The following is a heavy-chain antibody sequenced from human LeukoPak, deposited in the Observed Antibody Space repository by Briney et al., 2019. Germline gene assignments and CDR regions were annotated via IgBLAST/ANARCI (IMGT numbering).Heavy chain of an antibody. CDR3: ARAYRFGELLRNYYYYYGMDV. D-gene: IGHD3-10*01. CDR2: ITGNGDTT. CDR1: GFTFSNYD. Sequence: GGSLRLSCAASGFTFSNYDISWVRQAPGKGLEWVSAITGNGDTTYYADSVKGLFTISRDNSKNTLYLQMGSLRAEDMAVYYRARAYRFGELLRNYYYYYGMDVWGQGTTVTVSS. V-gene: IGHV3-23*01. J-gene: IGHJ6*02.